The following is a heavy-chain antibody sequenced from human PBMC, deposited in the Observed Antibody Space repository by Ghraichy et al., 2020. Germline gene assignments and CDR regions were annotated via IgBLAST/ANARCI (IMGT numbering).Heavy chain of an antibody. Sequence: WGSLRLSCSASGFTFSNYAMHWVRQAPGKGLEYVSAIRSNGGSTYYADSVKGRFTISRDNSKNTLYLQMSSLRAEDTAVYYCVKAIRGWDYFDYWGQGTLVTVSS. J-gene: IGHJ4*02. CDR1: GFTFSNYA. D-gene: IGHD6-19*01. V-gene: IGHV3-64D*08. CDR3: VKAIRGWDYFDY. CDR2: IRSNGGST.